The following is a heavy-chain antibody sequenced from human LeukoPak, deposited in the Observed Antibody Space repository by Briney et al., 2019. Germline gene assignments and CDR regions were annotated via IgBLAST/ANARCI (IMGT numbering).Heavy chain of an antibody. D-gene: IGHD3-3*01. J-gene: IGHJ4*02. CDR2: ISSSSSTI. CDR3: ARDNTYYDFWSGYYIFDY. Sequence: GGSLRLSCAASGFTFSSYSMNWVRQAPGKGLEWVSYISSSSSTIYYADSVKGRFTISRDNANNSLYLQMNSLRAEDTAVYYCARDNTYYDFWSGYYIFDYWGQGTLVTVSS. CDR1: GFTFSSYS. V-gene: IGHV3-48*01.